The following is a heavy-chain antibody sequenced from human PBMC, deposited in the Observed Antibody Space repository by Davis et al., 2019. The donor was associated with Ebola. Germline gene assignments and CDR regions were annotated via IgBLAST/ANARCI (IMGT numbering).Heavy chain of an antibody. CDR1: GFTFSSYW. Sequence: HTGGSLRLSCAASGFTFSSYWMHWVRQAPGKGLVWVSRINSDGSSTSYADSVKGRFTISRDNAKNTLYLQMNSLRAEDTAVYYCARQLLWFGELIYFDWPYYMDVWGKGTTVTVSS. V-gene: IGHV3-74*01. CDR3: ARQLLWFGELIYFDWPYYMDV. CDR2: INSDGSST. J-gene: IGHJ6*03. D-gene: IGHD3-10*01.